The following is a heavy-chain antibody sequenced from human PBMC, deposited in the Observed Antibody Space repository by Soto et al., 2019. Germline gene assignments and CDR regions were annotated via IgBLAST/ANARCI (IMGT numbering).Heavy chain of an antibody. CDR1: GYTLTELS. V-gene: IGHV1-18*01. CDR3: ARRITMVRGVPLNYFDY. CDR2: ISAYNGNT. J-gene: IGHJ4*02. D-gene: IGHD3-10*01. Sequence: ASVKVSCKVSGYTLTELSMHWVRQAPGKGLEWMGWISAYNGNTNYAQKLQGRVTMTTDTSTSTAYMELRSLRSDDTAVYYCARRITMVRGVPLNYFDYWGQGTLVTVYS.